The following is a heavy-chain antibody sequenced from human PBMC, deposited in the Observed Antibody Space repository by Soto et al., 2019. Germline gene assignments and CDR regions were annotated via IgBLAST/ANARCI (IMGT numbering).Heavy chain of an antibody. D-gene: IGHD2-15*01. Sequence: EVQLVESGGGLVQPGGSLRLSCAASGFTFSNYWMYWVRQAPGKGLEWVSRINSDGSVSSYADSVKGRLTISRDNVKNTLYLQMDSLRAEDTDIYYCARGDCVGGTCYSLAGSFYYYMDVWGKGTMVTVFS. V-gene: IGHV3-74*02. CDR3: ARGDCVGGTCYSLAGSFYYYMDV. CDR2: INSDGSVS. CDR1: GFTFSNYW. J-gene: IGHJ6*03.